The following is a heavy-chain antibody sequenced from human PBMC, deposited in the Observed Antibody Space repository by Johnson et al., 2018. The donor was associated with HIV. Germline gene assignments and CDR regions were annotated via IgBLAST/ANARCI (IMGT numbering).Heavy chain of an antibody. CDR3: ARPPYSGSYYDAFDI. D-gene: IGHD1-26*01. V-gene: IGHV3-30*19. J-gene: IGHJ3*02. CDR2: ISFDGSNK. Sequence: QVQLMESGGDVVQPGRSLRLSCAASRFIFSTSGMHWVRQAPGKGLEWVAVISFDGSNKYYADSVKGRFTISRDNSKNTLYLQMNSLRAEDTAVYYCARPPYSGSYYDAFDIWGQGTMVTVSS. CDR1: RFIFSTSG.